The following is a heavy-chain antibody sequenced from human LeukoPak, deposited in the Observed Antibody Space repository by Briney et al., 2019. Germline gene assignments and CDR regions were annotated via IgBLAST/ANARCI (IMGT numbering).Heavy chain of an antibody. CDR2: TFYSGNA. Sequence: SETLSLTCTVSGGSISYSYWHWMRQPPGKGLEWIGHTFYSGNAKYNPTLKSRVTISVDMSKNQFSLNLSSVTAADTAVYYCAKGGPEASAGLSWFDPWGQGTLVTVSS. CDR3: AKGGPEASAGLSWFDP. CDR1: GGSISYSY. D-gene: IGHD1-14*01. V-gene: IGHV4-59*01. J-gene: IGHJ5*02.